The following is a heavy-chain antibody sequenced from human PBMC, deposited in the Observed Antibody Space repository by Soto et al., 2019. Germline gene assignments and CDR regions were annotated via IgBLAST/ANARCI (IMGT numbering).Heavy chain of an antibody. CDR3: ARVYCSSTSCARIRIDY. CDR1: GGSISSGDYY. J-gene: IGHJ4*02. Sequence: QVQLQESGPGLVKPSQTLSLTCTVSGGSISSGDYYWSWIRQPPGKGLEWIGYIYYSGGTYYNPSLKSRVTISVDTSKNQFSLKLSSVTAADTAVYYCARVYCSSTSCARIRIDYWGQGTLVTVSS. V-gene: IGHV4-30-4*01. CDR2: IYYSGGT. D-gene: IGHD2-2*01.